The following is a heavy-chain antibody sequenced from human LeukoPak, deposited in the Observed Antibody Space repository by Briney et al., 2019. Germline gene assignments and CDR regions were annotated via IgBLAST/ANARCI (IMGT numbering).Heavy chain of an antibody. J-gene: IGHJ5*02. V-gene: IGHV3-48*03. CDR1: GFHLSTYE. CDR2: ITISGHTK. Sequence: GGSLRLSCAASGFHLSTYEMTWVRQAPGKGLEWIADITISGHTKNYADSVKGQFTISRDNARTSLYLQMNSLRVEDTGVYYCARGDPHADLWGQGTLVTVSS. CDR3: ARGDPHADL.